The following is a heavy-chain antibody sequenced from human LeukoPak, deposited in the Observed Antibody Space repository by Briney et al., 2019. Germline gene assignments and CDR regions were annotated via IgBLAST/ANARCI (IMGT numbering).Heavy chain of an antibody. J-gene: IGHJ3*02. D-gene: IGHD2-21*02. CDR2: IYYSGST. V-gene: IGHV4-31*03. Sequence: SQTLSLTCTVSGGSISSGGYYWSWIRQHPGKGLEWIGYIYYSGSTYYNPSLKRRVTISVDTSKNQFSLKLSSVTAADTAVYYCAMGDYCGGDCYGLSAFDIWGQGTMVTVSS. CDR1: GGSISSGGYY. CDR3: AMGDYCGGDCYGLSAFDI.